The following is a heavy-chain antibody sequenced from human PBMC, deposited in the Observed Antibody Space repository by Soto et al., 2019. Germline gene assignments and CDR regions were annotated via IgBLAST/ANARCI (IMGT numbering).Heavy chain of an antibody. CDR1: GGSFSGYY. Sequence: PSETLSLTCAVYGGSFSGYYWSWIRQPPGKGLEWIGYIYHSGSTYYSPSLKSRVTISVDRSKNQFSLKLSSVTAADTAVYYCASRPSGSGFDPWGQGTLVTVSS. CDR3: ASRPSGSGFDP. J-gene: IGHJ5*02. D-gene: IGHD1-26*01. CDR2: IYHSGST. V-gene: IGHV4-34*01.